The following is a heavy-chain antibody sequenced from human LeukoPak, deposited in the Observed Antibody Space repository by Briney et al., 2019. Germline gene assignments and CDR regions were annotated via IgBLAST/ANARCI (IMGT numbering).Heavy chain of an antibody. J-gene: IGHJ3*02. V-gene: IGHV4-39*02. Sequence: SETLSLTCTVSGGSICSSFYYWGWIRQPPGKGLEWIGSIYYSGSTHYNPSLNSRVTISVDTSKNQFSLKLSSVTAADTAVYYCAREVVPDVIDAFDIWGQGTMVTVSS. CDR3: AREVVPDVIDAFDI. CDR2: IYYSGST. D-gene: IGHD2-2*01. CDR1: GGSICSSFYY.